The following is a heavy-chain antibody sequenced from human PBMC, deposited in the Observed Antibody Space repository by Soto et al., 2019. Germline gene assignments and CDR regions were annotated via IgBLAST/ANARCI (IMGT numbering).Heavy chain of an antibody. CDR1: GYSFSDYY. CDR2: INPTSGGT. J-gene: IGHJ4*02. Sequence: GASVKVSFKASGYSFSDYYIHWLRQAPGQGLEWMGWINPTSGGTNYARKFQGRVTMTRDTSINTAYMELSRLTSDDTAVYYCARSMKLVGARDYWGQGTLVTVS. D-gene: IGHD1-26*01. CDR3: ARSMKLVGARDY. V-gene: IGHV1-2*02.